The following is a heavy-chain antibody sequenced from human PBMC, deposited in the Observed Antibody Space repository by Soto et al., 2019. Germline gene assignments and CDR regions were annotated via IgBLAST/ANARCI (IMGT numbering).Heavy chain of an antibody. V-gene: IGHV4-39*01. CDR3: ARQFRRFGDYYYGMDV. D-gene: IGHD3-10*01. CDR1: GGSISSSSYY. J-gene: IGHJ6*02. CDR2: IYYSGST. Sequence: QLQLQESGPGLVKPSETLSLTCTVSGGSISSSSYYWGWIRQPPGKGLEWIGSIYYSGSTYYNPSLKSRVTISVDTSKNQFSLKLSSVTAADTAEYYCARQFRRFGDYYYGMDVWGQGTTVTVSS.